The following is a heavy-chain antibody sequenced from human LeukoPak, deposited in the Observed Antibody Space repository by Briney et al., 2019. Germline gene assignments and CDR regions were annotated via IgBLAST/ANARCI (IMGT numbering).Heavy chain of an antibody. CDR2: IWYDGSNK. Sequence: GRSLRLSCAASGFTFSSYGMHWVRQAPGKGLEWVAVIWYDGSNKYYADSVKGRFTISRDNSKNTLYLQMNSLRAEDTAVYYCARDQRGFSYSKYYFDYWGQGTLVTVSS. CDR3: ARDQRGFSYSKYYFDY. D-gene: IGHD3-10*01. CDR1: GFTFSSYG. J-gene: IGHJ4*02. V-gene: IGHV3-33*01.